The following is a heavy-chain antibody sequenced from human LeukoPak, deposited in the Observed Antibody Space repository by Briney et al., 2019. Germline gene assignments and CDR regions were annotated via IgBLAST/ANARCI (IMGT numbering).Heavy chain of an antibody. Sequence: PSETLSLTCAVYGGSVTGFSWSRIRQSPMKGLESIGEINHSGGTNYAPSLQSRVTLSLDTSKNQFSLTLTSVTAADTGAYYCVRGRNVKWVPGVGGNPRASRYYYYMDVWGKGTTVTVSS. J-gene: IGHJ6*03. CDR1: GGSVTGFS. V-gene: IGHV4-34*01. CDR2: INHSGGT. D-gene: IGHD4-23*01. CDR3: VRGRNVKWVPGVGGNPRASRYYYYMDV.